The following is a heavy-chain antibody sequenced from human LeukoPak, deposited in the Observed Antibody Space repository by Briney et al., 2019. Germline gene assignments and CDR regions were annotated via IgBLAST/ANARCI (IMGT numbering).Heavy chain of an antibody. V-gene: IGHV3-21*01. J-gene: IGHJ4*02. CDR1: GFTFSSYS. CDR2: ISSSSSYI. Sequence: GGSLRLSCAASGFTFSSYSMNWVRQAPGKGLEWVSSISSSSSYIYYADSVKGRFTISRDNAKNSLYLQMNSLRAEDTAVYYCAREGYDILTGYYLGYWGQGTPVTVSS. D-gene: IGHD3-9*01. CDR3: AREGYDILTGYYLGY.